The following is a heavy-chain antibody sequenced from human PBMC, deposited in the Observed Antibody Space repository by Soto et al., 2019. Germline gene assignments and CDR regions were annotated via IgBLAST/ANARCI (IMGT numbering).Heavy chain of an antibody. Sequence: QLQLQESGSGLVKPSQTLSLTCAVSGGSISSGGYSWSWIRQPPGMGLEWIGYIYHSGSTYYNPSLKSRVTISVYLTKTQFSLKLSSVTAADTAVYYCARTESGTFDPWGQGTLVTVSS. V-gene: IGHV4-30-2*01. CDR2: IYHSGST. J-gene: IGHJ5*02. CDR3: ARTESGTFDP. CDR1: GGSISSGGYS. D-gene: IGHD1-7*01.